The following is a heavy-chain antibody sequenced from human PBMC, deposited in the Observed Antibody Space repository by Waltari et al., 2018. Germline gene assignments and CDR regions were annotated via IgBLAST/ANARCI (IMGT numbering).Heavy chain of an antibody. J-gene: IGHJ2*01. CDR2: INPNTGGT. V-gene: IGHV1-2*06. CDR1: GYTFTGYY. CDR3: ARDAQVMGYFDL. Sequence: QVQLVQSGAEVKKPGASVKVSCKASGYTFTGYYMHWVRQAPGQGLEWMGRINPNTGGTTHAQKVQDRVTMTRDTSISTAYMELSRLRSDDTAVYYCARDAQVMGYFDLWGRGTLVTVSS. D-gene: IGHD2-21*01.